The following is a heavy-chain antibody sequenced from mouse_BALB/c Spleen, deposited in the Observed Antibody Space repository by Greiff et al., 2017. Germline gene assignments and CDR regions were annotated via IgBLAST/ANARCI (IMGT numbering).Heavy chain of an antibody. V-gene: IGHV2-6-7*01. D-gene: IGHD2-10*01. CDR3: ARVAYYGNYVHFDY. Sequence: VKLKESGPGLVAPSQSLSITCTVSGFSLTGYGVNWVRQPPGKGLEWLGMIWGDGSTDYNSALKSRLSISKDNSKSQVFLKMNSLQTDDTARYYCARVAYYGNYVHFDYWGQGTTLTVSS. CDR2: IWGDGST. J-gene: IGHJ2*01. CDR1: GFSLTGYG.